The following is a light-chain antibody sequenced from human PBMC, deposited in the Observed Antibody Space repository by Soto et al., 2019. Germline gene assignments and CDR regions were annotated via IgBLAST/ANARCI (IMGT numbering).Light chain of an antibody. CDR3: QQYSHRPPYT. CDR1: QAISNN. J-gene: IGKJ2*01. CDR2: DAS. Sequence: RVMTQSPVTLSVSPGERVTLSCRASQAISNNLAWYQQKPGQAPRLLIFDASTRATGIPARFSGSGSGTEFTLTISSVQSEDCAVYFCQQYSHRPPYTFGQGTKLEIK. V-gene: IGKV3-15*01.